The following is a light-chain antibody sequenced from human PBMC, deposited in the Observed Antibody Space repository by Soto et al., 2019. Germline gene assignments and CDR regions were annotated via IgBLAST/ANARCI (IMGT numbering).Light chain of an antibody. Sequence: DIQMTQSPSTLSASVGDRVTITCRASQSISIWLAWYQQKPGKAPKILIYKASSLEGGVPSRFSGSGSGTEFTLTISSLQPDDFATYYCQQDSTYTPRTFGQGTK. V-gene: IGKV1-5*03. J-gene: IGKJ1*01. CDR3: QQDSTYTPRT. CDR2: KAS. CDR1: QSISIW.